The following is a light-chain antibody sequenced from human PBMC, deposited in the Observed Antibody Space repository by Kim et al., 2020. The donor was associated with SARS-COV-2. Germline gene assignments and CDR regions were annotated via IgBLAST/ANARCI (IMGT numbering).Light chain of an antibody. CDR2: GAS. J-gene: IGKJ4*01. Sequence: IVMTQSPATLSVSPGERVTLACRASQSVRNNLAWYQQRPGQAPRLLLYGASTRATDISARFSGSGSGTEFTLTIRSLQSEDLAVYYCQQYNDWPLLSFGGRTKVDIK. CDR3: QQYNDWPLLS. V-gene: IGKV3-15*01. CDR1: QSVRNN.